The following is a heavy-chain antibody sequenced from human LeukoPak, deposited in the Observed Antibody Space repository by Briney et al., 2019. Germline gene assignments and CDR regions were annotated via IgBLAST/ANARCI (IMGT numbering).Heavy chain of an antibody. CDR2: IYTSGST. Sequence: SLVLKPAGKGLEWIGRIYTSGSTIYNPSLKSRVTMSIDTSKNQFSLKLNSVTAADTAVYYCARDLYGDWYFDLWGRGTLVTVSS. CDR3: ARDLYGDWYFDL. J-gene: IGHJ2*01. D-gene: IGHD2-8*01. V-gene: IGHV4-4*07.